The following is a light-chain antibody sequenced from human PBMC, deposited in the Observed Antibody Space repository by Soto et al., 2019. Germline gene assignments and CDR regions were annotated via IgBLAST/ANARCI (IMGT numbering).Light chain of an antibody. J-gene: IGKJ1*01. CDR3: QQYGSSRT. CDR1: QSVSSSY. CDR2: GAS. Sequence: EIVLTQSPGTLSLSQGERATLSCRASQSVSSSYLAWYQKKPGQAPRLLIYGASSRATGIPDRFSGSGSGTDFPLTISRQEPEVFTVYYCQQYGSSRTFGQGTKVEIK. V-gene: IGKV3-20*01.